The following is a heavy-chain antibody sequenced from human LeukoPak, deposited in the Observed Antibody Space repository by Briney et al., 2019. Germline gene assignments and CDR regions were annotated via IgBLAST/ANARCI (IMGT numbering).Heavy chain of an antibody. V-gene: IGHV4-59*08. CDR3: ARHGTSSYYYYAMDV. CDR1: GGSISSYY. CDR2: IYYSANT. J-gene: IGHJ6*02. Sequence: SETLSLTCTVSGGSISSYYWSWIRQPPGKGLEWIGYIYYSANTNYNPSLKSRVTISVDTSKNQFSLRLSTVTAADTAVYYCARHGTSSYYYYAMDVWGQGTTVTVSS. D-gene: IGHD1-1*01.